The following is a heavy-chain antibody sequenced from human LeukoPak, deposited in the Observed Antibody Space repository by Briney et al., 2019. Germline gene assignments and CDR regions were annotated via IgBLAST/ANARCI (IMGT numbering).Heavy chain of an antibody. Sequence: PSETLSLTCSVSGASLSSGTYYWNWIRQPPGKGLEWIAYQYYSGSPIYNPSLRSRVTISVDTSRDQFSLKVTSVTAADTAIYYCARSSGGMYNYYHMDVWGKGTTVTVSS. CDR2: QYYSGSP. V-gene: IGHV4-61*01. CDR1: GASLSSGTYY. D-gene: IGHD1-26*01. J-gene: IGHJ6*03. CDR3: ARSSGGMYNYYHMDV.